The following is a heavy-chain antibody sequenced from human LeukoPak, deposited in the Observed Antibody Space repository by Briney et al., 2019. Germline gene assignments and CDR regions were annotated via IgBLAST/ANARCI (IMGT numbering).Heavy chain of an antibody. V-gene: IGHV3-7*01. Sequence: GGSLRLSCAASGFTFSNYWMSWVRQAPGKGLEWVANIKQDGSEKYYVDSVKGRFTVSRDNAKNSLYLQMDSLRAEDTAVYYCARAQFRHWGQGTLVTVSS. J-gene: IGHJ4*02. CDR2: IKQDGSEK. CDR1: GFTFSNYW. CDR3: ARAQFRH. D-gene: IGHD5-24*01.